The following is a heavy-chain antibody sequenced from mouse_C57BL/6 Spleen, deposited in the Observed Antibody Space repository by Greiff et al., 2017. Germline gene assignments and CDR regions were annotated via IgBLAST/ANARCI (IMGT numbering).Heavy chain of an antibody. CDR2: IYPRDGST. Sequence: QVQLQQSGPELAKPGASVKLSCKASGYTFTSYDINWVKQRPGQGLEWIGWIYPRDGSTKYNEKFKGKATLTVDTSSSTAYMELHSLTSADSAVYFCARTGGDWYFGVWGTGTTVTVSS. CDR3: ARTGGDWYFGV. CDR1: GYTFTSYD. J-gene: IGHJ1*03. V-gene: IGHV1-85*01.